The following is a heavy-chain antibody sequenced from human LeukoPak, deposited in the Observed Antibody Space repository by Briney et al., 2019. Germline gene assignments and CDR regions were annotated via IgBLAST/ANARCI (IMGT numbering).Heavy chain of an antibody. CDR1: GLTFDDYA. V-gene: IGHV3-9*01. CDR2: ISWNSGSI. Sequence: PGGSLRLSCAASGLTFDDYAMHWVRQAPGKGLEWVSGISWNSGSIGYADSVKGRFTISRDNSKNILYLQMNSLRTDDTAIYYCAKESPFRVVRGVHYFDYWGQGALVTVSS. J-gene: IGHJ4*02. D-gene: IGHD3-10*01. CDR3: AKESPFRVVRGVHYFDY.